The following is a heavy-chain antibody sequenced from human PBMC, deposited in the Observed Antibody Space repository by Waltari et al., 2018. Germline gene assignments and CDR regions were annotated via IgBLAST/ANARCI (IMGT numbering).Heavy chain of an antibody. CDR1: GYTFIDYD. CDR3: ARQNNSFDY. V-gene: IGHV1-8*01. Sequence: QVQLVQSGAEVKKPGASVRVSCKTSGYTFIDYDIIWVRQAPGQGLGWMGWMNPDSGTTGSAHKFQGRVTMTRNKSARTDYMQLSSLGSEDTAVYYCARQNNSFDYWGQGTLVTVSS. J-gene: IGHJ4*02. CDR2: MNPDSGTT.